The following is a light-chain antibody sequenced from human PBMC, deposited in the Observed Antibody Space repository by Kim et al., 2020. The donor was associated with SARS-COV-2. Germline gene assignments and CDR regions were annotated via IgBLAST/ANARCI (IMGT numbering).Light chain of an antibody. V-gene: IGKV1-5*03. CDR2: KAS. Sequence: DIQMTQSPSALSASVGDRVTITCRASQSISVWLAWYQQKPGTAPKLLIFKASTLETGVSPRFSGSGSGTDFTLTISSLQPDDSATYYCQQYNAYPLTFAGGTNVDIK. CDR3: QQYNAYPLT. CDR1: QSISVW. J-gene: IGKJ4*01.